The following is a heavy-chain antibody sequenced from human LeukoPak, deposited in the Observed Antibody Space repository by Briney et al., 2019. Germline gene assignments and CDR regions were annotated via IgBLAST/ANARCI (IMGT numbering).Heavy chain of an antibody. CDR1: GLTLSRYW. Sequence: GGSLRLSCAASGLTLSRYWMTWVRQAPGKGLEWVSGINWNGGSTGYADSVKGRFTISRDSSKNTLFLQMNRLRPEDAAVYYCAKAPVTTCRGAYCYPFDYWGQGTLVTVSS. CDR3: AKAPVTTCRGAYCYPFDY. CDR2: INWNGGST. V-gene: IGHV3-20*04. J-gene: IGHJ4*02. D-gene: IGHD2-21*01.